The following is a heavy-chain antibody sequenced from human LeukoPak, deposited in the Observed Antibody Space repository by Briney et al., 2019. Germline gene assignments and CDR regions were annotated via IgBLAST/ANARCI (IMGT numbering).Heavy chain of an antibody. CDR2: IYYSGST. CDR3: ARGIWGSSSWYKYPLFDC. D-gene: IGHD6-13*01. CDR1: GGSISSYY. J-gene: IGHJ4*02. Sequence: PSETLSLTCTVSGGSISSYYWSWIRQPPGKGLEWIGYIYYSGSTNYNPSLKSRVTISVDTSKNQFSLKLSSVTAADTAVYYCARGIWGSSSWYKYPLFDCWGQGTLVTVSS. V-gene: IGHV4-59*01.